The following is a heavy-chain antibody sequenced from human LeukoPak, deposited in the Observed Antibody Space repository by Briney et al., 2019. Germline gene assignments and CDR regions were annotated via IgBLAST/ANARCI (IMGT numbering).Heavy chain of an antibody. D-gene: IGHD5-18*01. Sequence: SETLSLTCTVSGGSISSYYWSWIRQPAGKGLEWIGRIYTSGSTNYNPSLKSRVTMSVDTSKNQFSLKLSSVTAADTAVYYCARGGYSYGFSSYSGAYMDVWGKGTTVTISS. J-gene: IGHJ6*03. V-gene: IGHV4-4*07. CDR3: ARGGYSYGFSSYSGAYMDV. CDR1: GGSISSYY. CDR2: IYTSGST.